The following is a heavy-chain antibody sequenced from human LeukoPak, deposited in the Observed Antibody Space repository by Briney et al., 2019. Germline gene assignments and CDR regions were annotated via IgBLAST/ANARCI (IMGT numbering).Heavy chain of an antibody. CDR3: ARDHGTDGTTFTLNFDC. V-gene: IGHV1-2*02. D-gene: IGHD1-1*01. CDR1: GYTFTGYY. Sequence: SVKVSCKSSGYTFTGYYMHWVRQAPGQGLEWMGWINPNSGGTNYAQKFQGRVTMTRDTSITTAYMELSRLRSDDTAVYYCARDHGTDGTTFTLNFDCWGQGTLVTVSS. J-gene: IGHJ4*02. CDR2: INPNSGGT.